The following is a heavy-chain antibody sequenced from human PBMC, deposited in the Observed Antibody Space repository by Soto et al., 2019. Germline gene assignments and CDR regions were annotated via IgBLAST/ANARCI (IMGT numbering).Heavy chain of an antibody. CDR1: GFTFSSYE. Sequence: GGSLRLSCAASGFTFSSYEMNWVRQAPGKGLEWVSYISSSGSTIYYADSVKGRFTISRDNAKNSLYLQMNSLRAEDTAVYYCAGQLAPYYYYGMDVWGQGTTVTVSS. CDR2: ISSSGSTI. V-gene: IGHV3-48*03. J-gene: IGHJ6*02. CDR3: AGQLAPYYYYGMDV. D-gene: IGHD6-6*01.